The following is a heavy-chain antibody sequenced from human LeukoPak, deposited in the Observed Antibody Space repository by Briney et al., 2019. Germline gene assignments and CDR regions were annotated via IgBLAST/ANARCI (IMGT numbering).Heavy chain of an antibody. CDR2: IYYSGST. CDR3: ARLGATIAPRYYYFDY. Sequence: PSETLSLTCTVTGGSISSYYWTWIRQPPGKGLEWIGYIYYSGSTNYNPSLKSRVTISVDTSKNQFSLKLSSVTAADTAVYYCARLGATIAPRYYYFDYWGQGTLVTVSS. D-gene: IGHD1-26*01. J-gene: IGHJ4*02. CDR1: GGSISSYY. V-gene: IGHV4-59*08.